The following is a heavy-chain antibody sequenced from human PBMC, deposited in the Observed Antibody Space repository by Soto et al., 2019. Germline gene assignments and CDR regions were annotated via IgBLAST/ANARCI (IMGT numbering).Heavy chain of an antibody. CDR1: GDTFNSYG. J-gene: IGHJ3*01. CDR3: ARDLADVHLWDACDV. CDR2: LVPMFGTT. V-gene: IGHV1-69*01. D-gene: IGHD6-13*01. Sequence: QVQLVQSGPELKKPGSSVKVSCKAPGDTFNSYGISWVRQAPGQGLEWMGGLVPMFGTTNLALKFEDRVTITADELTTTVYMEIRGLTSEDTAVYYFARDLADVHLWDACDVWGHGTRVTVSS.